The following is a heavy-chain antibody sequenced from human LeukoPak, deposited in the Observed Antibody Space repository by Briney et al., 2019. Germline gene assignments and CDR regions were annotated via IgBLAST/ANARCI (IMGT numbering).Heavy chain of an antibody. D-gene: IGHD6-19*01. V-gene: IGHV3-7*01. CDR3: ARESVAGTFDY. Sequence: GGSLRLSCAASGFTFSSYWMSWVRKAPGKGLEWVANIKQDGSEKYYVDSVKGRFTISRDNAKNSLYLQVNSLRAEDTAVFYCARESVAGTFDYWGQGTLVTVSS. CDR1: GFTFSSYW. J-gene: IGHJ4*02. CDR2: IKQDGSEK.